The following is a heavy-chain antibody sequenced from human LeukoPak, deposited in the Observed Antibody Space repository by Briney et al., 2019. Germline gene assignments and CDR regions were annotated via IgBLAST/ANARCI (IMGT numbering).Heavy chain of an antibody. D-gene: IGHD1-14*01. CDR2: TFPGDSEA. Sequence: GESLKISCQGSGYTFSKYWIGWVRQMPGKGLEWMGLTFPGDSEARYSPSFEGQVTILADKSIDTAYLQWSSLKASDTAMYYCATLGGRSSLWYKGAFDFWGQGTMVIVSP. J-gene: IGHJ3*01. CDR1: GYTFSKYW. CDR3: ATLGGRSSLWYKGAFDF. V-gene: IGHV5-51*01.